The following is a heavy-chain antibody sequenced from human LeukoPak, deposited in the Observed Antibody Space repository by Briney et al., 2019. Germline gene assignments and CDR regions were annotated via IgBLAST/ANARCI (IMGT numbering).Heavy chain of an antibody. Sequence: PGGSLRLSCAASGFTVSDSYMNWVRQAPGKGLEWVAFIRYDGSSKYYVDSVKGRFTISRDNSKNTLYLQMNSLRAEDTAVYFCAKGSGWEASYFYYYMDVWGKGTTVTISS. V-gene: IGHV3-30*02. CDR1: GFTVSDSY. CDR2: IRYDGSSK. CDR3: AKGSGWEASYFYYYMDV. D-gene: IGHD1-26*01. J-gene: IGHJ6*03.